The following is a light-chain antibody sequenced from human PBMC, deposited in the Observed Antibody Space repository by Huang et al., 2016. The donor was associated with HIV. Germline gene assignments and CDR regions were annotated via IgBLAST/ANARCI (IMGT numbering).Light chain of an antibody. J-gene: IGKJ4*01. CDR2: AAS. CDR1: QGISSY. CDR3: QQLNGYPLT. V-gene: IGKV1-9*01. Sequence: IQLTQSPSSLSASVVDRVTISCRASQGISSYLAWYQQKPGKAPNLLIYAASTLQSGVPSRFSGSGYGTDFSLTITSLQPEDFATYYCQQLNGYPLTFGGGTKVEIK.